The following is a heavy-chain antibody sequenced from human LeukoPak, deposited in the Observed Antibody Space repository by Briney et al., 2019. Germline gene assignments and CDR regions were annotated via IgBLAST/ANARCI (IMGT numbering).Heavy chain of an antibody. D-gene: IGHD3-16*02. CDR2: ISSSSSTI. J-gene: IGHJ4*02. V-gene: IGHV3-48*01. CDR3: ARDFRVDDYVWGSYQGPTFDY. CDR1: GFTFSSYS. Sequence: GGSLRLSCAASGFTFSSYSMNWVRQAPGKGLEWVSYISSSSSTIYYADSVKGRFTISRDNSKNTLYLQMNSLRAEDTAVYYCARDFRVDDYVWGSYQGPTFDYWGQGTLVTVSS.